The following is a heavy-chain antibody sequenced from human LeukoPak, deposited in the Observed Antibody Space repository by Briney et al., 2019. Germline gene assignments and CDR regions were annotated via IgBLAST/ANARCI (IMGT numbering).Heavy chain of an antibody. V-gene: IGHV3-11*06. J-gene: IGHJ4*02. CDR2: ISSSSSYT. Sequence: GGSLRLSCAASGFTLSDYYMSWIRQAPGKGLEWVSYISSSSSYTNYADSVKGRFTISRDNAKNSLYLQMNSLRAEDTAVYYCASLHGSGSYYNDDYWGQGTLVTVSS. D-gene: IGHD3-10*01. CDR3: ASLHGSGSYYNDDY. CDR1: GFTLSDYY.